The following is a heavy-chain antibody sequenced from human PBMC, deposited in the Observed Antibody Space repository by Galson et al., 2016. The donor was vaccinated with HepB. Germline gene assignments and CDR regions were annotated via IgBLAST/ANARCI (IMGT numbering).Heavy chain of an antibody. V-gene: IGHV4-59*08. CDR3: ARRRPGGSMDF. D-gene: IGHD1-1*01. CDR2: IYYSGST. J-gene: IGHJ6*02. Sequence: SETLSLTCSVSGDSVNYFYWSWIRQSPGKGLEWIGYIYYSGSTSYNPSLKSRLNISIDKSKNRFSLQLNSVTAADTAVYFCARRRPGGSMDFWGPGTTVTVSS. CDR1: GDSVNYFY.